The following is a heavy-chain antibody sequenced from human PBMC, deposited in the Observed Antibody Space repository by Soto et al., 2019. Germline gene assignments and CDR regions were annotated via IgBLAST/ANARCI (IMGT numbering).Heavy chain of an antibody. CDR1: GFTFSSYG. CDR2: IWYDGSNK. J-gene: IGHJ4*02. CDR3: ARGTRELGGDEYYFDY. V-gene: IGHV3-33*01. D-gene: IGHD1-26*01. Sequence: QVQLVESGGGVVQPGRSLRLSCAASGFTFSSYGMHWVRQAPGKGLEWVAVIWYDGSNKYYADSVKGRFTISRDNSKNTLYLQMNSLRAEDTAVYYCARGTRELGGDEYYFDYWGQGTLVTVSS.